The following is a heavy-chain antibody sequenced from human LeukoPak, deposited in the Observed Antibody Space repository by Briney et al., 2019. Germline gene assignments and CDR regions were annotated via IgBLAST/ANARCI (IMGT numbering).Heavy chain of an antibody. CDR2: INHSGST. CDR3: AIESLLYSSGLP. V-gene: IGHV4-34*01. D-gene: IGHD6-19*01. CDR1: GGPFSGYY. Sequence: PSETLSLTCAVYGGPFSGYYWSWIRQPPGKGLEWIGEINHSGSTNYNPSLKSRVAISVDTSKNQFSLKLSSVTAADTAVYYCAIESLLYSSGLPWGQGTLVTVSS. J-gene: IGHJ5*02.